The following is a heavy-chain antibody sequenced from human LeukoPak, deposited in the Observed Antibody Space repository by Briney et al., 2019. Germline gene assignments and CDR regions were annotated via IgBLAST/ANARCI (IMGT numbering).Heavy chain of an antibody. V-gene: IGHV3-20*04. CDR1: GFTFDDYG. CDR2: INWNGGST. D-gene: IGHD3-3*01. CDR3: AKDRRFLEWLSQGYYMDV. Sequence: GGSLRLSCAASGFTFDDYGMSWVRQAPGKGLEWVSGINWNGGSTGYTDSVRGRFTISRDNSKNTLYLQMNSLRAGDTAVYYCAKDRRFLEWLSQGYYMDVWGKGTTVTVSS. J-gene: IGHJ6*03.